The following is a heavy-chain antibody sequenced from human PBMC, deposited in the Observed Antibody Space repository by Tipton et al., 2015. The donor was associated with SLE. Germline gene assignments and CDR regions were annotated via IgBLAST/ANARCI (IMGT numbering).Heavy chain of an antibody. V-gene: IGHV4-4*07. CDR1: GGSISSYY. D-gene: IGHD2-2*01. CDR3: ARHMAVYCSSTRCEARAFDI. CDR2: IYSSGNT. Sequence: TLSLTCTVSGGSISSYYWNWIRQPAGKGLEWIGRIYSSGNTNYNPSLKSRVTMSVDTSKNQFSLKLSSVTAADTAVYYCARHMAVYCSSTRCEARAFDIWGQGTMVTVSS. J-gene: IGHJ3*02.